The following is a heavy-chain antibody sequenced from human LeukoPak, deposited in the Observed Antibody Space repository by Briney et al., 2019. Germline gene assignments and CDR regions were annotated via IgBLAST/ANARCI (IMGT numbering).Heavy chain of an antibody. D-gene: IGHD3-10*01. CDR1: GYTLTELS. Sequence: GASVKASRKVSGYTLTELSMHWVPQPPGKGGERMGGFDPEDGETIYAQMFQGRVTMPEDTSTDTAYMELSSLRSEDTAVYYCAYRSGSGAWFNPWGQGTLVTVSS. CDR3: AYRSGSGAWFNP. CDR2: FDPEDGET. J-gene: IGHJ5*02. V-gene: IGHV1-24*01.